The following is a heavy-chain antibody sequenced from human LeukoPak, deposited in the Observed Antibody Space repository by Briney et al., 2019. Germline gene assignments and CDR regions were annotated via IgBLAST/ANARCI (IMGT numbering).Heavy chain of an antibody. D-gene: IGHD5-24*01. CDR3: ARIRDGYNDAYDI. J-gene: IGHJ3*02. CDR2: INPTAGNT. Sequence: ASVKVSCKASGYTFSNYYLHWVRQAPGQGLEWMGLINPTAGNTYYAQRFQGRVTMTGNTSTSTVYMELSSLRSEDTAVYYCARIRDGYNDAYDIWGQGTMVTVPS. V-gene: IGHV1-46*01. CDR1: GYTFSNYY.